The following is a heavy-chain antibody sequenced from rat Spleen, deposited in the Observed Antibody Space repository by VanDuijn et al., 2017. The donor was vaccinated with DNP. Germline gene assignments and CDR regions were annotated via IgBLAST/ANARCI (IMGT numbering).Heavy chain of an antibody. CDR1: GLTFSDHN. CDR3: IRDTAY. Sequence: EVQLVESGGGLVQPGRSLKLSCAASGLTFSDHNMAWVRQAPKKSLEWVATISYDGSDTYYRDSMKGRFTISRDNGKSTLYLQMDSLRSEDTATYYCIRDTAYWGQGTLVTVSS. V-gene: IGHV5-7*01. CDR2: ISYDGSDT. D-gene: IGHD2-1*01. J-gene: IGHJ3*01.